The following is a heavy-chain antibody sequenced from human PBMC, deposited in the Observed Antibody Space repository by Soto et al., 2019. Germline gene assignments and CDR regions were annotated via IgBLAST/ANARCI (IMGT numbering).Heavy chain of an antibody. D-gene: IGHD4-17*01. V-gene: IGHV3-23*01. CDR1: GFTFSSYA. CDR3: ARDFYGDYVQYYVDY. J-gene: IGHJ4*02. CDR2: ISGSGGST. Sequence: PWVSLRLSCAASGFTFSSYAMSWVRQAPGKGLEWVSAISGSGGSTYYADSVKGRFTISGDNSKNTLYLQMNSLRAEDTAVYYCARDFYGDYVQYYVDYWGQGTMDTVPS.